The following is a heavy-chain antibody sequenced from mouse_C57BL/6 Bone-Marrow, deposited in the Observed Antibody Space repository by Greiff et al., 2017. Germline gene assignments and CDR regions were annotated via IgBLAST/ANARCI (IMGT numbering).Heavy chain of an antibody. Sequence: QVQLQQSGAELVMPGASVKLSCKASGYTFTSYWMHWVKQRPGQGLEWIGEIDPSDSYTNYNQKFKGKSTLTVDKSSSTAYMQLSSLTSEDSAVYYGARQGYYGSSLDYWAQGTTLTVSS. CDR3: ARQGYYGSSLDY. CDR1: GYTFTSYW. D-gene: IGHD1-1*01. J-gene: IGHJ2*01. CDR2: IDPSDSYT. V-gene: IGHV1-69*01.